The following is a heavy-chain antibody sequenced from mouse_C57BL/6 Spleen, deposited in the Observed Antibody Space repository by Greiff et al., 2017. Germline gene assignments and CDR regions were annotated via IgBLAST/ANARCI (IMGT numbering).Heavy chain of an antibody. D-gene: IGHD4-1*02. CDR1: GYTFTSYW. CDR3: ARSTGATLFFDY. Sequence: QVHVKQPGAELVMPGASVKLSCKASGYTFTSYWMHWVKQRPGQGLEWIGEIDPSDSYTNYNQKFKGKSTLTVDKSSSTAYMQLSSLTSEDSAVYYYARSTGATLFFDYWGQGTTLTVSS. V-gene: IGHV1-69*01. CDR2: IDPSDSYT. J-gene: IGHJ2*01.